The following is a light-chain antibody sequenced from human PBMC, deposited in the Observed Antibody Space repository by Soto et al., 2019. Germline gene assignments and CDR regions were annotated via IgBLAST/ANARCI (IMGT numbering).Light chain of an antibody. CDR1: QSVSSN. J-gene: IGKJ4*01. CDR3: QQYNDRPPLT. V-gene: IGKV3-15*01. Sequence: EIVMTQSPATLSVSPGERATLSCRASQSVSSNLAWYQQKPGQAPRLLIYGASTTATGIPARFCGSGFGAEFTLTPRNLLSESFAVYYCQQYNDRPPLTFGGGTKV. CDR2: GAS.